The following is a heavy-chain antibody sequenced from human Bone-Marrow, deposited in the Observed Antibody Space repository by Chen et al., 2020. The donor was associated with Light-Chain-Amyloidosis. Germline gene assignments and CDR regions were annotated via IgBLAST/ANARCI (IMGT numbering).Heavy chain of an antibody. CDR1: GFNFSGSA. CDR3: TTRFYDKSTYYFEY. Sequence: GGLVQPGGSLKLSCVASGFNFSGSAIHWVRQASGKGPEWVGRIRTTFNNYATRYAESVKGRITLSRDDSRNTTYLHVSSLRIEDTAVYYSTTRFYDKSTYYFEYWGQGTLVTVSS. D-gene: IGHD3-22*01. CDR2: IRTTFNNYAT. V-gene: IGHV3-73*01. J-gene: IGHJ4*02.